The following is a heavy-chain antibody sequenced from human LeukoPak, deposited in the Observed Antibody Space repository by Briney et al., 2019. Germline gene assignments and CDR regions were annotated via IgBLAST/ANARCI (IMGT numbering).Heavy chain of an antibody. CDR1: GFTFSSYG. CDR2: IRYDGSNK. D-gene: IGHD3-3*01. J-gene: IGHJ6*03. Sequence: GGSLRLSCAASGFTFSSYGMHWVRQAPGKGLEWVAFIRYDGSNKYYADSVKGRFTISRDNSKNTPYLQMNSLRAEDTAVYYCAKGSDFWSGYRYYYYYYMDVWGKGTTVTVSS. V-gene: IGHV3-30*02. CDR3: AKGSDFWSGYRYYYYYYMDV.